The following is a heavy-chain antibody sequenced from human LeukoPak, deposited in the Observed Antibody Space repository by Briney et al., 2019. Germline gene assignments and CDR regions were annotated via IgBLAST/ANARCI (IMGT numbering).Heavy chain of an antibody. D-gene: IGHD6-6*01. V-gene: IGHV3-74*01. J-gene: IGHJ4*02. Sequence: GGSLRLSCAASGFTFRSSWMHWVRQPPGKGLVWVPRINSDGSSTTYADSVKGRFTTSRDNAKNTLYLHMNSLRAEDTAIYYCARALGSVADFWGQGTMVTVSS. CDR1: GFTFRSSW. CDR2: INSDGSST. CDR3: ARALGSVADF.